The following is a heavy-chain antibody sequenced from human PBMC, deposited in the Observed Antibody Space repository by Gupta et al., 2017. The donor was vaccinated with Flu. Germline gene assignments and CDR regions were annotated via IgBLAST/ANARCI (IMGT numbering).Heavy chain of an antibody. CDR3: ARGWLVRGSYFDY. CDR2: IYHSGSS. Sequence: QVHLQESGPGLVKPSGTLSLNCAVSGGSISSSNRWSWIRQSPAKGLEWMGEIYHSGSSNYNPSLKSRVTMSVDKSKNQFSLKLTSVSAADTAVYYCARGWLVRGSYFDYWGQGILVTVSS. CDR1: GGSISSSNR. J-gene: IGHJ4*02. D-gene: IGHD6-6*01. V-gene: IGHV4-4*02.